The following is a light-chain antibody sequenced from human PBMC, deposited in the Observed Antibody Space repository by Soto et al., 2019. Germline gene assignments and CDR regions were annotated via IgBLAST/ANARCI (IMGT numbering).Light chain of an antibody. CDR3: QNYNSAAFT. V-gene: IGKV1-27*01. Sequence: DIQMTQSPSSLSASVGDRVTITCRASQGINHYLAWYQQKPGKVPNLLIYATSTLQSGVPSRFSGSGSGTDFTLTISCLQPEAVATYYCQNYNSAAFTCGPGSKVDIK. J-gene: IGKJ3*01. CDR2: ATS. CDR1: QGINHY.